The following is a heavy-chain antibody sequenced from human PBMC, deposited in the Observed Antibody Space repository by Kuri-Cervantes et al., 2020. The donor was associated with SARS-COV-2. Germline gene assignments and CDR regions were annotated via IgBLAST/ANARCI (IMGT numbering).Heavy chain of an antibody. J-gene: IGHJ3*01. CDR1: GGSISSYY. Sequence: ESLKISCTVSGGSISSYYWSWIRQPPGKGLEWIGYIYYSGSTNYNPSLKSRVTIPVDTSKNQFSLKLSSVTAVDTAVYYCASFGGIPFWGQGTMVTVSS. D-gene: IGHD4-23*01. V-gene: IGHV4-59*01. CDR3: ASFGGIPF. CDR2: IYYSGST.